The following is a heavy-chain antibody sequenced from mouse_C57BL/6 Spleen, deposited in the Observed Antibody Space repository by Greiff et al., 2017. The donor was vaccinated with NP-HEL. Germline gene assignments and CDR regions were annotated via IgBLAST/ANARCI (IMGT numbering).Heavy chain of an antibody. Sequence: VQLQHSGPELVKPGASVKISCKASGYAFSSSWMNWVKQRPGKGLEWIGRIYPGDGDTNYNGKFKGKATLTADKSSSTAYMQLSSLTSEDSAVYFCARLGTTVVATRYFDVWGTGTTVTVSS. CDR2: IYPGDGDT. J-gene: IGHJ1*03. D-gene: IGHD1-1*01. CDR3: ARLGTTVVATRYFDV. CDR1: GYAFSSSW. V-gene: IGHV1-82*01.